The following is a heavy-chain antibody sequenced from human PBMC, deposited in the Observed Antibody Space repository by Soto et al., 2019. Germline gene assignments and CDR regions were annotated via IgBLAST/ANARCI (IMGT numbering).Heavy chain of an antibody. V-gene: IGHV1-2*04. J-gene: IGHJ1*01. D-gene: IGHD6-19*01. Sequence: QVQLVQSGAEVKKPGASVKVSCKASGYTFTGYYMHWVRQAPGQGLEWMGWIKPNSGGTNYAQKFQGWVTMTRDTYISTAYMELSRLRSDDTAVYYCARVASGYSSGWYSSWGQGTLVTVSS. CDR1: GYTFTGYY. CDR2: IKPNSGGT. CDR3: ARVASGYSSGWYSS.